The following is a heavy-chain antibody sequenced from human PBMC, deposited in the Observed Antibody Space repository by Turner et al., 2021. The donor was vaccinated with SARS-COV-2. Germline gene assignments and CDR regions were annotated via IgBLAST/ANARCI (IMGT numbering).Heavy chain of an antibody. CDR2: IYSGDST. J-gene: IGHJ6*02. D-gene: IGHD2-15*01. CDR1: GFTVSRNY. CDR3: ARDLVAYGMDV. Sequence: EVQLVESVGGLVQPGGSLRLSCAASGFTVSRNYMIWVRQAPGKGLGWVSVIYSGDSTYYADSVKGRFTISRHNSKNTLYLQMNSLRAEDTAVYHCARDLVAYGMDVWGQGTTVTVSS. V-gene: IGHV3-53*04.